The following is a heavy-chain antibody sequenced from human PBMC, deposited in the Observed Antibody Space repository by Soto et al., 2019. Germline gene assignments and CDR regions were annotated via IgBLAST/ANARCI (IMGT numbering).Heavy chain of an antibody. Sequence: QVQLQESGPGLVKPSETLSLTCTVSGGSISSYYWSWIRQSPGKGLEWIGCIHYSGSTKSNPSLKSRVTISVDTSRNQVSLKLSSVTAADSAVYFCARARYQLLHPYYYGMDVWGQGTTVTVSS. D-gene: IGHD2-2*01. CDR3: ARARYQLLHPYYYGMDV. J-gene: IGHJ6*02. CDR1: GGSISSYY. V-gene: IGHV4-59*01. CDR2: IHYSGST.